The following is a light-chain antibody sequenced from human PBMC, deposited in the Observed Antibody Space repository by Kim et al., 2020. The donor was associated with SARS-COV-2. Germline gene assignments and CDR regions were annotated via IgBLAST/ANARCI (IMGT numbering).Light chain of an antibody. CDR1: RSVAGL. J-gene: IGKJ1*01. CDR3: QQYRSYPWT. Sequence: ASVGDRVTITCRASRSVAGLLAWYQQKPGQAPKLLIYEASTLKSEVPSRFTGSGSGTEFTLIISSLQPDDFATYYCQQYRSYPWTFGQGTKVDIK. CDR2: EAS. V-gene: IGKV1-5*03.